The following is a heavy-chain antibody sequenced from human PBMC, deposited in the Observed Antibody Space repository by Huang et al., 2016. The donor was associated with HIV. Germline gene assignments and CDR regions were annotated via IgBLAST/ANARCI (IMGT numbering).Heavy chain of an antibody. CDR1: GFTFSSYD. CDR2: ISGSGGTT. Sequence: EVQLLESGGALVQPGGSLRLSCAASGFTFSSYDMSWGRQAQGKGLEWVSTISGSGGTTHDADSVKGRFTSSRDNSNNTVYLHMSSLRAEDTAIYYCVKEHRTIFGVAIAFFDYWGQGSLVTVSS. D-gene: IGHD3-3*01. CDR3: VKEHRTIFGVAIAFFDY. J-gene: IGHJ4*02. V-gene: IGHV3-23*01.